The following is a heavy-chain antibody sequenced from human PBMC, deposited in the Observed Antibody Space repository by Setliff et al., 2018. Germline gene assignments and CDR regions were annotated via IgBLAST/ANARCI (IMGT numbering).Heavy chain of an antibody. CDR3: AKAYGDSHYYYYYYMDV. D-gene: IGHD4-17*01. CDR2: ISSSSSTI. CDR1: GFTLSSYN. J-gene: IGHJ6*03. Sequence: GGSLRLSCAASGFTLSSYNMNWVRQAPGKGLEWVSYISSSSSTIYYADSVKGRFTISRDNVKNSLYLQMNSLRAEDTAVYYCAKAYGDSHYYYYYYMDVWGKGTTVTVSS. V-gene: IGHV3-48*01.